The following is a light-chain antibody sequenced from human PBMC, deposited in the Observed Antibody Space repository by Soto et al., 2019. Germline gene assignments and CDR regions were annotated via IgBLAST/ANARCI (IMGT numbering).Light chain of an antibody. CDR1: QGISSGY. J-gene: IGKJ1*01. V-gene: IGKV3-20*01. Sequence: EIELTQSPGTLSLSLGDRATLSCRASQGISSGYLAWYQQKPGQAPRLLNYGASSRSTGIPGRFSGSGSGTDFTLTISRLEPEDFAVYYCQQYGSYPRTFGQGTKVEIK. CDR2: GAS. CDR3: QQYGSYPRT.